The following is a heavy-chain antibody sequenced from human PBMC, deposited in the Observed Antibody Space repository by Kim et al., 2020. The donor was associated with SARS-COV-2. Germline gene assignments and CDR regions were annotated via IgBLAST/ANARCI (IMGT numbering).Heavy chain of an antibody. CDR1: GGSLSSGSYY. CDR3: ARETVGGSSRLDY. J-gene: IGHJ4*02. D-gene: IGHD1-26*01. Sequence: SETLSLTCTVSGGSLSSGSYYWSWIRQPPGKGLEWIGYIYYSGSTNYNPSLKSRVTISVDTSKNQFSLKLSSVTAADTAVYYCARETVGGSSRLDYWGQGTLVTVSS. CDR2: IYYSGST. V-gene: IGHV4-61*01.